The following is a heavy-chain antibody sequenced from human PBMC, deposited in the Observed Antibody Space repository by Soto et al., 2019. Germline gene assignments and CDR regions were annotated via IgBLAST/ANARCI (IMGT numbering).Heavy chain of an antibody. V-gene: IGHV3-33*01. D-gene: IGHD3-3*01. CDR2: IWYDGSNK. J-gene: IGHJ4*02. CDR3: ARGGQITIFGVVIGDYFDY. CDR1: GFTFSSYG. Sequence: PGGSLRLSCAASGFTFSSYGMHWVRQAPGKGLEWVAVIWYDGSNKYYADSVKGRFTISRDNSKNTLYLQMNSLRAEDTAVYYCARGGQITIFGVVIGDYFDYWGQGTLVTVSS.